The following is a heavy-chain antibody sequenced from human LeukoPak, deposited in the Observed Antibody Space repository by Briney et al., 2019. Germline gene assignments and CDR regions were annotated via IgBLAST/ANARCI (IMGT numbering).Heavy chain of an antibody. D-gene: IGHD5-12*01. CDR1: GYSIGSGYN. J-gene: IGHJ4*02. Sequence: SETLSLTCAVSGYSIGSGYNWGWIRQPPGKGLEWIGGIYHSGSTYYNPSLKSRVTISVDTSRNQFSLKLTSVTAADTAVYYCARRNNGYDYLDYWGQGTLVTVSS. CDR3: ARRNNGYDYLDY. V-gene: IGHV4-38-2*01. CDR2: IYHSGST.